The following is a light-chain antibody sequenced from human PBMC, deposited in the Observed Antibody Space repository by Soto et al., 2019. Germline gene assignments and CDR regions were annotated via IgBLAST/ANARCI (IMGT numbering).Light chain of an antibody. CDR3: QQSSSTTLT. V-gene: IGKV1-39*01. Sequence: DIQMTQSPSSRAACVGDRVTITYRASQSSSSYVNWYQQKPGTAPKVLCDAASCLQRWGPSMFSGSGSVTDFTLTSSSLQPEDFATYSCQQSSSTTLTFGQGTKVDI. J-gene: IGKJ1*01. CDR2: AAS. CDR1: QSSSSY.